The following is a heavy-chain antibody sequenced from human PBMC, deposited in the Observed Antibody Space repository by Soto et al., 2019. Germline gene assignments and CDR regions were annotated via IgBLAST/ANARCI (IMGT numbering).Heavy chain of an antibody. CDR3: ASLGSSWLDDAFDI. Sequence: EVQLVESGGGLVQPGGSLRLSCAASGFTVSSNYMSWVRQAPGKGLEWVSVIYSGGSTYYADSVKGRFGISRHNSKNTLYLQMNSLRAEDTAVYYCASLGSSWLDDAFDIWGQGTMVTVSS. CDR1: GFTVSSNY. CDR2: IYSGGST. J-gene: IGHJ3*02. V-gene: IGHV3-53*04. D-gene: IGHD6-13*01.